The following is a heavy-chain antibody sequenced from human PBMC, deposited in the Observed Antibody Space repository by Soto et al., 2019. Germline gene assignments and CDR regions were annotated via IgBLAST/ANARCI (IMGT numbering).Heavy chain of an antibody. D-gene: IGHD1-26*01. J-gene: IGHJ4*02. CDR1: GFTFSSYA. CDR3: ARDLGGSYYIDY. Sequence: QVQLVESGGGVVQPGRSLRLSCAASGFTFSSYAMHWVRQAPGKGLEWVAVISYDGSNKYYADSVKGRFTISRDNSKNSLYVQMNSLRAEDTAVYYCARDLGGSYYIDYWGQGTLVTVSS. V-gene: IGHV3-30-3*01. CDR2: ISYDGSNK.